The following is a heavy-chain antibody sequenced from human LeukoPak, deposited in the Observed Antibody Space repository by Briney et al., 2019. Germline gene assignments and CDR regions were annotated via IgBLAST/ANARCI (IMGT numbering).Heavy chain of an antibody. CDR3: ARDGYETYYYGSGSYSNWFDP. CDR2: IIPILGIA. J-gene: IGHJ5*02. D-gene: IGHD3-10*01. CDR1: GGTFSSYT. V-gene: IGHV1-69*04. Sequence: SVKVSCKDCGGTFSSYTISWVRQAPGQGLEWMGRIIPILGIANYAQKFQGRVTITADKSTSTAYMELSSLRSEHTAVYYCARDGYETYYYGSGSYSNWFDPWGQGTLVTLSS.